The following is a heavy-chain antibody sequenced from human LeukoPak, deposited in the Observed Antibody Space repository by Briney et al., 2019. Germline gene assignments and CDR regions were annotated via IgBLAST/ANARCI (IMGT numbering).Heavy chain of an antibody. D-gene: IGHD5-18*01. CDR3: AKNVRDTGTFDY. V-gene: IGHV1-8*01. CDR1: GYSFTTYD. J-gene: IGHJ4*02. CDR2: MNPNSGNT. Sequence: ASVKVSCKASGYSFTTYDINWVRQATGQGLEWMGWMNPNSGNTGYAQRFQGRVTMTRDSSISTAYMELNSLTSEDTAVYYCAKNVRDTGTFDYWGQGTLVTVSS.